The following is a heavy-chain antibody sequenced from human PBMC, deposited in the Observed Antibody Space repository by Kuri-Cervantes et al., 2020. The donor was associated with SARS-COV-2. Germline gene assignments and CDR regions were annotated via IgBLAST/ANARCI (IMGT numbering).Heavy chain of an antibody. CDR3: ARDSRLILGGDDRSSYWYFDL. D-gene: IGHD4-17*01. Sequence: SETLSLTCTVSGGSISSYYWSWIRQPPGKGLEWIGYIYYSGSTNYNPSLKSRVTISVDTSKNQFSLNLSSVTAADTAIYYCARDSRLILGGDDRSSYWYFDLWGRGTLVTVSS. V-gene: IGHV4-59*01. CDR1: GGSISSYY. J-gene: IGHJ2*01. CDR2: IYYSGST.